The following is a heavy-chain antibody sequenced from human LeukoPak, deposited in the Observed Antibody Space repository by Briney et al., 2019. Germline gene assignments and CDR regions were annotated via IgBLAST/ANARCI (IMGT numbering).Heavy chain of an antibody. D-gene: IGHD6-13*01. CDR1: GGSISSGGYY. V-gene: IGHV4-30-2*01. CDR2: NYQSEIT. CDR3: ACGIAAAVGHLDY. J-gene: IGHJ4*02. Sequence: SQTLSLTCNVSGGSISSGGYYWSWIRQPPGKGLEGIGYNYQSEITYYNPSLKSRVTISVDTSKNQFSLKLSSVTAADTAVYYCACGIAAAVGHLDYWGQGTLVTVSS.